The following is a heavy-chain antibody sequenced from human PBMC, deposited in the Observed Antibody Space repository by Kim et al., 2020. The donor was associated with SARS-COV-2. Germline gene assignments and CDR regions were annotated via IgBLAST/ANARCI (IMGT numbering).Heavy chain of an antibody. Sequence: GGSLRLSCAASGFTFSSYWMHWVRQAPGKGLEWVAGINHVGTETYYADSVKGRFTISRDNAKNTLYLQMNSLRAEDTAVYYCARLPCNDYSHFWDSWGQGTLVTVSS. CDR3: ARLPCNDYSHFWDS. J-gene: IGHJ4*02. CDR2: INHVGTET. CDR1: GFTFSSYW. V-gene: IGHV3-7*01. D-gene: IGHD2-21*01.